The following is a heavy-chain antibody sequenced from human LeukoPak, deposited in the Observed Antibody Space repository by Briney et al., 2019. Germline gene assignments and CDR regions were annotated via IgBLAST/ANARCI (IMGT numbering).Heavy chain of an antibody. D-gene: IGHD3-22*01. CDR2: IGTTTSTI. J-gene: IGHJ4*02. V-gene: IGHV3-48*04. CDR3: ARGRNVVAISGYFDY. Sequence: GGSLRLSCAASGFTLSSFGMNWVRQAPGKGLEWVSYIGTTTSTIYYADPVKGRFTISRDNAKNSLYLQMNSLRAEDTAVYYCARGRNVVAISGYFDYWGQGTLVTVSS. CDR1: GFTLSSFG.